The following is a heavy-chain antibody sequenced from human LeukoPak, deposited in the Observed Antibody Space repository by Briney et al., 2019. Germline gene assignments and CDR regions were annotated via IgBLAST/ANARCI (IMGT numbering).Heavy chain of an antibody. CDR1: GFTFSSYG. CDR2: ISYDGSNK. D-gene: IGHD3-10*01. V-gene: IGHV3-30*03. CDR3: ARDLPRTSGP. J-gene: IGHJ5*02. Sequence: GGSLRLSCAASGFTFSSYGMHWVRQAPGKGLEWVAVISYDGSNKYYADSVKGRFTVSRDNAKNTLYLQMNCLRAEDTAVYYCARDLPRTSGPWGQGTLVTVSS.